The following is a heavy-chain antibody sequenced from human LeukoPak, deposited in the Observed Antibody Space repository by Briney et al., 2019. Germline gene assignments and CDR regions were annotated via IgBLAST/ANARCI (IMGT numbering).Heavy chain of an antibody. J-gene: IGHJ4*02. Sequence: SETLSLTCTVSGDSINSYYWSCIRQPPGKGLEWIGYIYYSGTTNYNPSLKSRVTISVDTSKNQFSLKLSSVTAADTAVYYCARGVYIAAAQYGYWGQGTLVTVSS. CDR1: GDSINSYY. CDR3: ARGVYIAAAQYGY. D-gene: IGHD6-13*01. CDR2: IYYSGTT. V-gene: IGHV4-59*01.